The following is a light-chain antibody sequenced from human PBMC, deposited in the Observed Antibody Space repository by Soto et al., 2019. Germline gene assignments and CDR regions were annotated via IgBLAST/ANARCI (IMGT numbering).Light chain of an antibody. CDR2: DAS. V-gene: IGKV1-5*01. CDR1: QSISSW. J-gene: IGKJ2*01. Sequence: DIQMTQSPSTLSASVGDRVTITCQAGQSISSWLAWYQQKPGKAPKLLIYDASSLESGVPSRFSGSGSGTEFTLTISSLQPDDFATYYCQQYNSYSMYTFGQGTKLEIK. CDR3: QQYNSYSMYT.